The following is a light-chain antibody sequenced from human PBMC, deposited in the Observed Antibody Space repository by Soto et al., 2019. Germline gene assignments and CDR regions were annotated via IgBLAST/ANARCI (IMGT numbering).Light chain of an antibody. V-gene: IGKV3-11*01. J-gene: IGKJ1*01. Sequence: EIVLTQSPATLSLSPGERVTLSCRASQSVSSYLAWYQKKPGQAPRLLIYDASNRATGIPARFSGSGSGTDFTLTISSLEPEDFAVYYCQQRSNWPPWTFGQGTKVEIK. CDR3: QQRSNWPPWT. CDR2: DAS. CDR1: QSVSSY.